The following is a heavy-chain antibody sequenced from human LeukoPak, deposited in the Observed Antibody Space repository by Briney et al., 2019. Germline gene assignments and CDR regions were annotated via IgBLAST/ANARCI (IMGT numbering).Heavy chain of an antibody. Sequence: GGSLRLSCTASGFTFSDYWMTWVRQAPGKGLEWVANIREDGSDKYYVDSVKDRFTISRDNAKKSLYLQMNSLRAEDTAMYYCARAGVYSSSSATYWGQGTLVTVFS. CDR2: IREDGSDK. J-gene: IGHJ4*02. CDR3: ARAGVYSSSSATY. CDR1: GFTFSDYW. V-gene: IGHV3-7*01. D-gene: IGHD6-6*01.